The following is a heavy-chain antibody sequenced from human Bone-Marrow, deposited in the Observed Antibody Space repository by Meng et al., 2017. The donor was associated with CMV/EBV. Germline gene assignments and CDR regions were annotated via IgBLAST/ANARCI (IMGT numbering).Heavy chain of an antibody. CDR1: GVIFSDYG. V-gene: IGHV3-30*02. D-gene: IGHD1-1*01. CDR2: IRYDGSLQ. J-gene: IGHJ4*02. CDR3: VSNWRDGQDGDY. Sequence: GGSLRLSCAASGVIFSDYGMNWVRQAPGKGLEWVATIRYDGSLQYYAASVKGRFSISRDNSKYTLFLQMHNLRAEDTALYYCVSNWRDGQDGDYWGQGTLVTVSS.